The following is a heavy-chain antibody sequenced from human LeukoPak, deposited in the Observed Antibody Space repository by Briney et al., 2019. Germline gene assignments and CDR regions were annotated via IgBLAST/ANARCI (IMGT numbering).Heavy chain of an antibody. J-gene: IGHJ4*02. V-gene: IGHV4-39*01. CDR1: GGSISSGPCY. CDR2: IYYGENT. Sequence: SETLSLTCTVSGGSISSGPCYWGWLRQPPGTGLEWIGNIYYGENTYYNPSLKSRVTISIDTSKNQFYLKLSSLTAADTAVYYCARRDDSSGYHKIFDYWGPGTLVTVSS. D-gene: IGHD3-22*01. CDR3: ARRDDSSGYHKIFDY.